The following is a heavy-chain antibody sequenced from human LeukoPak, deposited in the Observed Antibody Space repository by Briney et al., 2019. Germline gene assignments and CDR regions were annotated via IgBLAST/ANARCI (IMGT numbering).Heavy chain of an antibody. CDR1: GGTFSSYA. J-gene: IGHJ6*02. CDR2: IIPIFGTA. D-gene: IGHD3-9*01. CDR3: ARDQVVLRYSCMDV. V-gene: IGHV1-69*13. Sequence: ASVKVSCTASGGTFSSYAISWVRQAPGQGLEWMGGIIPIFGTANYAQKFQGRVTITADESTSTAYMELSSLRSEDTAVYYCARDQVVLRYSCMDVWGQGTTVTVSS.